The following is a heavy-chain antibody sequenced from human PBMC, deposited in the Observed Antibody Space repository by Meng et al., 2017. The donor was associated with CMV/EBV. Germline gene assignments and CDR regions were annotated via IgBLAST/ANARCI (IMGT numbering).Heavy chain of an antibody. J-gene: IGHJ3*02. CDR3: ARASSGYGSAFDI. CDR1: GYTFTRFH. V-gene: IGHV1-46*01. CDR2: IIPSSGST. D-gene: IGHD3-22*01. Sequence: ASVKVSCKTSGYTFTRFHMHWVRQAPGQGLEWMGKIIPSSGSTTYAPRFQGRVTMTRDTSTSTVYMELSRLRSDDTAVYYCARASSGYGSAFDIWGQGTMVTVSS.